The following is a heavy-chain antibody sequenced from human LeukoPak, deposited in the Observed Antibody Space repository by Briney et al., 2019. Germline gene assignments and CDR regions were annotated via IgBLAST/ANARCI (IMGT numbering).Heavy chain of an antibody. CDR3: ARATGYGAFDY. Sequence: PGGSLSLSCAASGFTFSSYRMNWVRQAPGKGLEWVSSISSYSDYTYYPDSVQGRFTISRDNAKNSLYLQMNSLGAEDTAVYYCARATGYGAFDYWGQGTLVTVSS. V-gene: IGHV3-21*01. D-gene: IGHD4-17*01. CDR1: GFTFSSYR. J-gene: IGHJ4*02. CDR2: ISSYSDYT.